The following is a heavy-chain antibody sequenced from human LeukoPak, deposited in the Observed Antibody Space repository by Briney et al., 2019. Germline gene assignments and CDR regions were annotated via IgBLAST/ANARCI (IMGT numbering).Heavy chain of an antibody. J-gene: IGHJ4*02. CDR1: GGSVSSGSYY. Sequence: NASETLSLTCTVSGGSVSSGSYYWCWIRQPPGKGLDWIGYIYYSGTTNYNPSLKSRVTISVDTSENQFSLKLSSVTAADTAVYYCARDHPLGNSYAIDYWGQGTLVTVSS. CDR3: ARDHPLGNSYAIDY. V-gene: IGHV4-61*01. CDR2: IYYSGTT. D-gene: IGHD5-18*01.